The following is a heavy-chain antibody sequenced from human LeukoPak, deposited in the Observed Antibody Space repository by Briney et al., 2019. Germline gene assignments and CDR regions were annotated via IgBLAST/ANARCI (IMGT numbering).Heavy chain of an antibody. CDR2: IYTSGST. V-gene: IGHV4-39*07. D-gene: IGHD7-27*01. CDR1: GGSISSSSYY. J-gene: IGHJ4*02. Sequence: SETLSLTCTVSGGSISSSSYYWGWIRQPPGKGLEWIGRIYTSGSTNYNPSLKSRVTMSVDTSKNQFSLKLSSVTAADTAVYYCARDSKWGGLEFYYFDYWGQGTLVTVSS. CDR3: ARDSKWGGLEFYYFDY.